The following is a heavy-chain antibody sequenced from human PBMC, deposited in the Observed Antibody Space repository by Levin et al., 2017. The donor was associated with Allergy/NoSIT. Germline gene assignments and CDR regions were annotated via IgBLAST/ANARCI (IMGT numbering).Heavy chain of an antibody. Sequence: GGSLRLSCAASGFTFSSYLMHWVRQAPGKGLVWVSRINSDGSGPTYADSVKGRFTISRDNAKNTLYLQKNSLRAEDTAVYSCAREFSTSDGMDVWGQGTTVTVSS. J-gene: IGHJ6*02. D-gene: IGHD6-13*01. CDR3: AREFSTSDGMDV. CDR1: GFTFSSYL. V-gene: IGHV3-74*01. CDR2: INSDGSGP.